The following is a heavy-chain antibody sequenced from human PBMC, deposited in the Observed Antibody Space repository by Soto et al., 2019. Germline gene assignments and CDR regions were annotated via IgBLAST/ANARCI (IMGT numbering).Heavy chain of an antibody. CDR3: ARLRVATNNYKWFDP. CDR2: IYVTGAV. D-gene: IGHD5-12*01. Sequence: PSETLSLTCSVSGAALNRGNYYWSWIRQVPGKGLEWIGHIYVTGAVDYTPSLRDRITISPDTSERQFSLNLRLVTAADTAVYYCARLRVATNNYKWFDPWGQGTLVTVSS. CDR1: GAALNRGNYY. J-gene: IGHJ5*02. V-gene: IGHV4-31*03.